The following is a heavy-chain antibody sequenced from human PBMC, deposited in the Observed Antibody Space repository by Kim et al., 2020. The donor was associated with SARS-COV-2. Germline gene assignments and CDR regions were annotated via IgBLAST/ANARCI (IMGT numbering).Heavy chain of an antibody. CDR3: ARPSFCADGICPYYDY. CDR1: GYTFTTYG. D-gene: IGHD2-8*01. CDR2: VNAGNGDT. J-gene: IGHJ4*02. V-gene: IGHV1-3*01. Sequence: ASVKVSCKASGYTFTTYGVHWVRQAPGQSLEWMGWVNAGNGDTHYSPKFQDRVTITRDTSATTAYMELSSLRSEDTAVYYCARPSFCADGICPYYDYWGQGTLVTVSS.